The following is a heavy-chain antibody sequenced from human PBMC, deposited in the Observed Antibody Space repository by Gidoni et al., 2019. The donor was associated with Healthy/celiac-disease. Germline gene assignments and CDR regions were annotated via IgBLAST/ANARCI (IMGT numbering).Heavy chain of an antibody. Sequence: QVQLVESGGGVVQPGRSLRLSCAASGFTFSSYAMHWVRQAPGKGLEWVAVISYDGSNKYYADSVKGRFTISRDNSNNTLYLQMNSLRAEDTAVYYCARPHFEGMGYYGMDVWGQGTTVTVSS. J-gene: IGHJ6*02. CDR1: GFTFSSYA. CDR3: ARPHFEGMGYYGMDV. CDR2: ISYDGSNK. D-gene: IGHD2-8*01. V-gene: IGHV3-30-3*01.